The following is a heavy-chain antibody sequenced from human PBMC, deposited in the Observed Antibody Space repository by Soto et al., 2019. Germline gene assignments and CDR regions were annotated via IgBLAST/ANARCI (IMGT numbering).Heavy chain of an antibody. V-gene: IGHV1-46*01. CDR2: INPSGGST. Sequence: ASVKVSCKASGYTFTSYYMHWVRQAPGQGLEWMGIINPSGGSTSYAQKFQGRVTMTRDTSTSTVYMELSSLRSEDTAVYYCVRDARIVGAARRYYYYGMDVWGQGTTVTVSS. D-gene: IGHD1-26*01. CDR3: VRDARIVGAARRYYYYGMDV. CDR1: GYTFTSYY. J-gene: IGHJ6*02.